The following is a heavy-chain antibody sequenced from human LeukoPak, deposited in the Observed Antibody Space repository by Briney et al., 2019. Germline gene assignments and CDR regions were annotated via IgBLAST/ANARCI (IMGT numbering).Heavy chain of an antibody. CDR2: IYYSGST. J-gene: IGHJ4*02. V-gene: IGHV4-59*08. Sequence: SETLSLTCTVSGGSISSYYWSWIRQPPGKGLEWIGYIYYSGSTNYNPSLKSRITISVDTSKNQFSLKLSSVTAADMAVYYCARHYYDYVWGSYRYSYYFDYWGQGTLVTVSS. D-gene: IGHD3-16*02. CDR3: ARHYYDYVWGSYRYSYYFDY. CDR1: GGSISSYY.